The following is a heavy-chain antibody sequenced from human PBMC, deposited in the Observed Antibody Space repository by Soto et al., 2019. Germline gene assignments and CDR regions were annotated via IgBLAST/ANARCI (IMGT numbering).Heavy chain of an antibody. Sequence: QVQLVESGGGLVKPGGSLRLSCAASGFTFSDSYMSWIRQAPGKGLEWISYITFSGNTVYYADSLKGRFTISRDNAKNSRYLQMNRLRAEDTAVYYCARVSWREKYGMDVWCQGTTVTVSS. V-gene: IGHV3-11*01. J-gene: IGHJ6*02. CDR1: GFTFSDSY. CDR2: ITFSGNTV. CDR3: ARVSWREKYGMDV.